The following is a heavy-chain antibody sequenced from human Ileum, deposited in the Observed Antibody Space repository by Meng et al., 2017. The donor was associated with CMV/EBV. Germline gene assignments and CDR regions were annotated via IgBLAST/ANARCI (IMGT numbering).Heavy chain of an antibody. CDR2: IYYSGST. CDR1: ISSSSNY. Sequence: ISSSSNYWGWIRQPPGKGLEWIGSIYYSGSTYYNPSLKSRVTISVDTSKNQFSLKLSSVTAADTAVYYCARQKYCSSTSCLNNWFDPWGQGTLVTVSS. V-gene: IGHV4-39*01. D-gene: IGHD2-2*01. CDR3: ARQKYCSSTSCLNNWFDP. J-gene: IGHJ5*02.